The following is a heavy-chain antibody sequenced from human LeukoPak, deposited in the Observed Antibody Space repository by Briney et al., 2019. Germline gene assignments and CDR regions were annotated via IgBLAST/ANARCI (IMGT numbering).Heavy chain of an antibody. CDR2: MNPNSGNT. J-gene: IGHJ6*02. Sequence: ASVKVSCKASGYTFTSYDINWMRQATGQGLEWMGWMNPNSGNTGYAQKFQGRVTMTRNTSISTAYMELSSLRSEDTAVYYCARSEGGGYCSSTSCFLVTSYGMDVWGQGTTVTVSS. V-gene: IGHV1-8*01. CDR3: ARSEGGGYCSSTSCFLVTSYGMDV. D-gene: IGHD2-2*01. CDR1: GYTFTSYD.